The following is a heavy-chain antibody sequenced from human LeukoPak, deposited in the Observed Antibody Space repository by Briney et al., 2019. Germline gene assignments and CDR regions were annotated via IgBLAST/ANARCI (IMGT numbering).Heavy chain of an antibody. D-gene: IGHD3-10*01. V-gene: IGHV3-11*01. CDR3: AREVRGRITMVRGTGGYYFDY. CDR1: GFTFSDYY. J-gene: IGHJ4*02. Sequence: GGSLRLSCAASGFTFSDYYMSWTRQAPGKGLEWVSYISSSGSTIYYADSVKGRFTISRDNAKNSLYLQMNSLRAEDTAVYYCAREVRGRITMVRGTGGYYFDYWGQGTLVTVSS. CDR2: ISSSGSTI.